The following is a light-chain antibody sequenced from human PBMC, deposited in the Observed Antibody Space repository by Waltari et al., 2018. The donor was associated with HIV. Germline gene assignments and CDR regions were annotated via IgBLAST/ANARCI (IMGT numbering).Light chain of an antibody. V-gene: IGLV2-23*01. CDR1: SSDVGIYNL. Sequence: QSALTQPASVSGSPGPSITISCTGTSSDVGIYNLVSWYQQNPGKAPKLMIYEGSKRPSGVSNRFSGSTSGNTASLTISGLQAEDEAHYYCCSYAGSFVVFGGGTKLTVL. CDR3: CSYAGSFVV. J-gene: IGLJ2*01. CDR2: EGS.